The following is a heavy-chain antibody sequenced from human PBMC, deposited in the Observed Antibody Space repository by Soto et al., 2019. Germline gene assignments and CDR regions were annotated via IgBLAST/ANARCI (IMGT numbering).Heavy chain of an antibody. CDR3: AIRGSSRRKYYYGMDV. V-gene: IGHV4-34*01. CDR2: INHSGST. D-gene: IGHD6-6*01. J-gene: IGHJ6*02. CDR1: GGSFSGYY. Sequence: QVQLQQWGAGLLKPSETLSLTCAVYGGSFSGYYWSWIRQPPGKGLEWIGEINHSGSTNYNPSLKSRVTISVDTSKNQFSLKLSSVTAADTAVYYCAIRGSSRRKYYYGMDVWGQGTTVTVSS.